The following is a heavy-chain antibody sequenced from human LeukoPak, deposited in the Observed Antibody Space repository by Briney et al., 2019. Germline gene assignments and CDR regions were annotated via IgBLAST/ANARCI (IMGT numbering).Heavy chain of an antibody. CDR1: GFTFSSYE. J-gene: IGHJ5*02. D-gene: IGHD3-9*01. Sequence: GGSLRLSCAASGFTFSSYEMNWVRQAPGKGLEWVSYISSSGSTIYYADSVKGRFTISRDNSKNTLYLQMNSLRAEDTAVYYCAKDPVLRYFDWLLDPWGQGTLVTVSS. CDR2: ISSSGSTI. CDR3: AKDPVLRYFDWLLDP. V-gene: IGHV3-48*03.